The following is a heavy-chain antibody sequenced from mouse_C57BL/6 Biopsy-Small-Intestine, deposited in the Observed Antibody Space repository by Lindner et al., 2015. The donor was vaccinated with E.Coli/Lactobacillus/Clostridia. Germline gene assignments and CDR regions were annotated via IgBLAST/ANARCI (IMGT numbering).Heavy chain of an antibody. CDR3: ALLRIAATGNDAFDI. J-gene: IGHJ3*01. CDR1: GYTFTGYY. V-gene: IGHV1-64*01. D-gene: IGHD4-1*02. Sequence: SVKVSCKALGYTFTGYYMHWVRQAPGQGLEWMGRINPNSGGTNYAQKFQGRVTMTRDTSISTAYMELSRLRSDDTAVYYCALLRIAATGNDAFDIWGQGTMVTVSS. CDR2: INPNSGGT.